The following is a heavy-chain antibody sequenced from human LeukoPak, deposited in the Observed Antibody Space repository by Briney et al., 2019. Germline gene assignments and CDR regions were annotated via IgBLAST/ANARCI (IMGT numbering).Heavy chain of an antibody. V-gene: IGHV3-23*01. CDR3: ASYLSRRVSDMTPDY. D-gene: IGHD2-21*01. J-gene: IGHJ4*02. Sequence: GGSLRLSCAASGFTFTSYAMSWVRQAPGKGLEWVSGISGSGGNTYYGDSVKGRFTISRDNAKNSLYLQMNSLRAEDTAVYYCASYLSRRVSDMTPDYWGQGTLVTVSS. CDR2: ISGSGGNT. CDR1: GFTFTSYA.